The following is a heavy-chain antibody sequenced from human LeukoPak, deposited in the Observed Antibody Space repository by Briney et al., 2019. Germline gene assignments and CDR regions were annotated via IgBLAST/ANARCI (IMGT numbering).Heavy chain of an antibody. Sequence: PGGSLRLSCAASGFTFRNYGMHWVRQVSGKGLEWVAVIWYDGSNKYYADSVKGRFTISRDNSKNTLYLQINSLRAEDTAVYYCATARDSNSNRGLYMDVWGKGTTVTVSS. CDR2: IWYDGSNK. D-gene: IGHD4-11*01. J-gene: IGHJ6*03. V-gene: IGHV3-33*01. CDR1: GFTFRNYG. CDR3: ATARDSNSNRGLYMDV.